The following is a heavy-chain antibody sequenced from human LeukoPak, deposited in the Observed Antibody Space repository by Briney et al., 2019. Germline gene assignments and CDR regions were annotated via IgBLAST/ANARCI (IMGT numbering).Heavy chain of an antibody. CDR2: IGSSDTS. D-gene: IGHD6-19*01. V-gene: IGHV3-23*01. Sequence: GGALRLSCAASGVTFSSYGMSWVRQAPGEGLECVSAIGSSDTSYYGDSVKGRFTISRDNLQNKLHLPMNRLRVDDTALYYSAKISVAGIEYWGPGTMVTVSS. CDR1: GVTFSSYG. J-gene: IGHJ4*02. CDR3: AKISVAGIEY.